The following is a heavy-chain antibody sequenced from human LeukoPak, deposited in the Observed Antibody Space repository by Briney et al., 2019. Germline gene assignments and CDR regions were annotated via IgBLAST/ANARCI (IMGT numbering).Heavy chain of an antibody. V-gene: IGHV3-23*01. Sequence: PGGSLRLSCAASGFTFSNYAMSWVRHAPGKGLEWVSGISGSAGSTYYADSVKGRFTIPRDNSKNTLYLQMNSLTDDDTAVYYCAKKWGVGTTTLDYFDYWGQGTLVTVSS. D-gene: IGHD1-26*01. J-gene: IGHJ4*02. CDR1: GFTFSNYA. CDR3: AKKWGVGTTTLDYFDY. CDR2: ISGSAGST.